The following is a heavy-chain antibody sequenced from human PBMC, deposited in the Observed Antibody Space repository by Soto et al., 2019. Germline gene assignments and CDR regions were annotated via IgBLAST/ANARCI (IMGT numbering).Heavy chain of an antibody. V-gene: IGHV1-69*06. Sequence: SVKVSCKASGGTFSSYAISWVRQAPGQGLEWMGGIIPIFGTANYAQKFQGRVTITADKSTSTAYMELSSLRSEDTAVYYCARSADREGIALGIYYYYYGMDVWGQGTTVTVS. CDR1: GGTFSSYA. D-gene: IGHD6-13*01. J-gene: IGHJ6*02. CDR2: IIPIFGTA. CDR3: ARSADREGIALGIYYYYYGMDV.